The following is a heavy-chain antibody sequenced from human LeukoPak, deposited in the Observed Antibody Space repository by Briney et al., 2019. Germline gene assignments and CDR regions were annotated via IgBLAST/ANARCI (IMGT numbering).Heavy chain of an antibody. Sequence: PGGSLRLSCAASGFTFSSYAMSWVRQAPGKGLEWVAFIRYDGSNKYYADSVKGRFTISRDNAKNSLYLQMNSLRAEDMALYYCAKDSSGSAGAFDYWGQGTLVTVSS. CDR3: AKDSSGSAGAFDY. J-gene: IGHJ4*02. CDR1: GFTFSSYA. D-gene: IGHD6-19*01. CDR2: IRYDGSNK. V-gene: IGHV3-30*02.